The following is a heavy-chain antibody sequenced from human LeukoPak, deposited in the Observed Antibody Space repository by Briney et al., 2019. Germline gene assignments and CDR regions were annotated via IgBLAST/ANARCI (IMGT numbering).Heavy chain of an antibody. CDR1: GFTFSSYD. CDR2: ISYDGSNK. Sequence: GGSLRLSCAASGFTFSSYDMHWVRQAPGKGLEWVAVISYDGSNKYYADSVKGRFTISRDNSKNTLYLQMNSLRAEDTAVYYCATLSGSRFDPWGQGTLVTVSS. D-gene: IGHD2-15*01. V-gene: IGHV3-30-3*01. J-gene: IGHJ5*02. CDR3: ATLSGSRFDP.